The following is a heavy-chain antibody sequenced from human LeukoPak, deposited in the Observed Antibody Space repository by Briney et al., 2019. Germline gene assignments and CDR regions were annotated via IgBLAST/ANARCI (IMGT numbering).Heavy chain of an antibody. D-gene: IGHD2-15*01. V-gene: IGHV3-21*04. Sequence: GGSLRLSCAASGFIFSSYSMNWVRQAPGKGLEWVSSISSSTYIYYADSVKGRFTISRDNAKNSLYLQMNSLRAGDAAVYYCAKAPVTTCSGAYCYPFDYWSQGTLVTVSS. J-gene: IGHJ4*02. CDR3: AKAPVTTCSGAYCYPFDY. CDR2: ISSSTYI. CDR1: GFIFSSYS.